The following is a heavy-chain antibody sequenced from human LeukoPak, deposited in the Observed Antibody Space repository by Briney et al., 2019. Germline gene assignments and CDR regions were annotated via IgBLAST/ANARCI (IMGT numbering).Heavy chain of an antibody. J-gene: IGHJ4*02. V-gene: IGHV4-39*01. CDR1: GGSIRSSTYY. D-gene: IGHD4-23*01. CDR2: ISDSGTS. Sequence: SETLSLTCTVSGGSIRSSTYYWGWIRQPPGKGLEWIGAISDSGTSYHSPSLRSRATISVDTSRNQFSLKVTSVTAADTAVYYCGRQGDGGRAYDHWGQGTLVTVSS. CDR3: GRQGDGGRAYDH.